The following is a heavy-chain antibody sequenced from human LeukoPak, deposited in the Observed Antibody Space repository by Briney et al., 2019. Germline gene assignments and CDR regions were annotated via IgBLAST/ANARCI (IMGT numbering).Heavy chain of an antibody. CDR3: SACEQWLVRGAYFDG. Sequence: ASVKVSCYGSGYTFTCYGIGLVRQAPGQGLGWMGWISSYNGNTNHAQKLQGRVTITTDTSTRIAYLALKRLRCDDTAVYFFSACEQWLVRGAYFDGWGQGTLVTVS. J-gene: IGHJ4*02. CDR1: GYTFTCYG. CDR2: ISSYNGNT. V-gene: IGHV1-18*01. D-gene: IGHD6-19*01.